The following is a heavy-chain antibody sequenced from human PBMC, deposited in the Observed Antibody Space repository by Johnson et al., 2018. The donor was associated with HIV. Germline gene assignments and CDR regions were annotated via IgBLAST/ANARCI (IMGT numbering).Heavy chain of an antibody. D-gene: IGHD1-1*01. Sequence: QVQLVESVGGVVQPGRSLRLSCTASGFTFSSYGMHWVRQAPGKGLEWVAVIWFDGSNKYYADSVKGRFTISRDNSKNTLYLQMNSLRAEDTAVYCCAKGGHWTGTTHGDAFDIWGQGTMVTVSS. CDR1: GFTFSSYG. J-gene: IGHJ3*02. V-gene: IGHV3-33*06. CDR3: AKGGHWTGTTHGDAFDI. CDR2: IWFDGSNK.